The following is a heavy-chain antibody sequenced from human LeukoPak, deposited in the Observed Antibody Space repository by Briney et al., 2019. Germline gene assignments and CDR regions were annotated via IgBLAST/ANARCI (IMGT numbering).Heavy chain of an antibody. CDR2: IWYDGSNK. D-gene: IGHD1-1*01. CDR3: ARDGSVWNRAGLTLVDY. CDR1: GFTFNTYT. Sequence: AGGSLRLSCAASGFTFNTYTMNWVRQAPGKGLEWVAVIWYDGSNKYYADSVKGRFTISRDNSKNTLYLQMNSLRAEDTAVYYCARDGSVWNRAGLTLVDYWGQGTLVTVSS. J-gene: IGHJ4*02. V-gene: IGHV3-33*08.